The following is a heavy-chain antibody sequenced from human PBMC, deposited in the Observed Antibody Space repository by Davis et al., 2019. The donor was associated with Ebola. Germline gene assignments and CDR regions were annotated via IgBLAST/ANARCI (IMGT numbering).Heavy chain of an antibody. Sequence: PGGSLRLSCAASGFTFSSYWMHWVRQAPGKGLVWVSRINSDGSSTSYADSVKGRFTISRDNAKNTLYLQMNSLRAGNAALYYCAREGGGGFDYWGQGTLVTVSS. D-gene: IGHD3-16*01. CDR3: AREGGGGFDY. CDR2: INSDGSST. V-gene: IGHV3-74*01. J-gene: IGHJ4*02. CDR1: GFTFSSYW.